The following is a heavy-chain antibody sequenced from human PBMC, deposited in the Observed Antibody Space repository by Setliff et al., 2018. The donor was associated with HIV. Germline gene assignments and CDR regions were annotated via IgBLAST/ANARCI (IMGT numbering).Heavy chain of an antibody. J-gene: IGHJ4*02. CDR1: AASVGTGAYY. D-gene: IGHD2-8*01. Sequence: PSETLSLTCNVSAASVGTGAYYWSWIRQSPGKGLEWLGYLYYSGSIDYNPSLKTRVSISIDMSKNQFSLKMSSVTAADTAVYFCARGLRTSLVFFDSWGQGILVTVPS. CDR3: ARGLRTSLVFFDS. CDR2: LYYSGSI. V-gene: IGHV4-61*08.